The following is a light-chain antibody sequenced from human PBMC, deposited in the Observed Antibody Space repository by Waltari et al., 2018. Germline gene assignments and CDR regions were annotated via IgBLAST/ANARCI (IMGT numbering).Light chain of an antibody. V-gene: IGLV4-69*01. CDR1: RGHTSNA. CDR2: VNRDGSH. Sequence: QLVRTKPPPPSAPLVPPANPTSTRGRGHTSNATPGLRRQPGKGPRFWMKVNRDGSHSKGDEIPDRFSGSSSGAERYLSISSLQSEDDADYYCQTGGHGTWVFGGGTKVTVL. J-gene: IGLJ3*02. CDR3: QTGGHGTWV.